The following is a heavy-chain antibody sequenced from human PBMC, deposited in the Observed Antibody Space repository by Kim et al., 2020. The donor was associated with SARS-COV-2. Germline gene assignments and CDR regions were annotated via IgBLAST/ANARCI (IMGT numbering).Heavy chain of an antibody. V-gene: IGHV3-53*04. J-gene: IGHJ4*02. Sequence: GGSLRLSCAASGFTVSSNYMRWVRQAPGKGLEWVSVIYSGGSTYYADSVKGRFTISRHNSKNTLYLQMNSLRAEDTAVYYCARVHGGREAGHFDYWGQGTLVTVSS. CDR3: ARVHGGREAGHFDY. D-gene: IGHD6-19*01. CDR2: IYSGGST. CDR1: GFTVSSNY.